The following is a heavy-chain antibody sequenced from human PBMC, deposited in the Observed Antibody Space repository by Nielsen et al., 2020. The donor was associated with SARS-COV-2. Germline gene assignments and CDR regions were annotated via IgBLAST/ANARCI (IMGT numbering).Heavy chain of an antibody. CDR2: IWHDGSNK. Sequence: GESLKISCAASGFTFRNYAMHWVRQAPGKGLEWVAIIWHDGSNKYYGDSVKGRFIISRDNSKNTLYLQMNSLRAEDTAVYYCARESVTGTDAFDIWGQGTVVTVSS. V-gene: IGHV3-33*01. J-gene: IGHJ3*02. CDR1: GFTFRNYA. D-gene: IGHD6-19*01. CDR3: ARESVTGTDAFDI.